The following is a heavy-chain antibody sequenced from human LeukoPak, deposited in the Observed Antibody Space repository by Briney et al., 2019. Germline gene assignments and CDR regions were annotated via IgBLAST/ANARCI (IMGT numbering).Heavy chain of an antibody. CDR1: GFTFSSYW. V-gene: IGHV3-7*01. CDR3: AGGSGWLIDY. CDR2: IKQDGSEK. Sequence: GGSLRLSCAASGFTFSSYWMNWVRQAPGKGLEWVANIKQDGSEKNYVDSLKGRFTISRDNAKNSLYLQMNSLRAEDTAVYYCAGGSGWLIDYWGQGTLVTVSS. J-gene: IGHJ4*02. D-gene: IGHD5-12*01.